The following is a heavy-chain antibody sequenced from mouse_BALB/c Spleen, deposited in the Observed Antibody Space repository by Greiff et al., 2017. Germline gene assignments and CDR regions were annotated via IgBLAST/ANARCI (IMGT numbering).Heavy chain of an antibody. V-gene: IGHV2-2*02. J-gene: IGHJ4*01. D-gene: IGHD2-14*01. CDR2: IWSGGST. CDR1: GFSLTSYG. Sequence: VQLQQSGPGLVQPSQSLSITCTVSGFSLTSYGVHWVRQSPGKGLEWLGVIWSGGSTDYNAAFISRLSISKDNSKSQVFFKMNSLQANDTAIYYCARGSDRYDENYAMDYWGQGTSVTVSS. CDR3: ARGSDRYDENYAMDY.